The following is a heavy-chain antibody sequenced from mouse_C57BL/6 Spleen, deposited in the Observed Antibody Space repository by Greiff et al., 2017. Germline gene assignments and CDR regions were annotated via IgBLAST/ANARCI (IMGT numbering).Heavy chain of an antibody. V-gene: IGHV1-47*01. CDR3: ARHGGYYAMDY. CDR1: GYTFTTYP. J-gene: IGHJ4*01. Sequence: VQLQQSGAELMKPGASVKLSCKASGYTFTTYPIEWVKQKPGHSLEWIGNFYPYSDSTKYNEKFKGKATLTVETSSSTVYLELSRLTSDDSAVYYCARHGGYYAMDYWGQGTSVTVSS. CDR2: FYPYSDST.